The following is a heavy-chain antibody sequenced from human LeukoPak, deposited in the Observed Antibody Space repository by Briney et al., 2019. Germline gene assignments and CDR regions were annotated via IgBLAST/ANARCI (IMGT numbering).Heavy chain of an antibody. D-gene: IGHD2-2*01. CDR3: ARTNFCSSTSCLNNYYYYGMDV. CDR2: ISAYNGNT. Sequence: GASVKVSCKASGYTFTSYGISWVRQAPGQGLEWMGWISAYNGNTNYAQKLQGRVTMTTDTSTSTAYMELRSLRSDDTAVYYCARTNFCSSTSCLNNYYYYGMDVWGQGTTVTVSS. V-gene: IGHV1-18*01. CDR1: GYTFTSYG. J-gene: IGHJ6*02.